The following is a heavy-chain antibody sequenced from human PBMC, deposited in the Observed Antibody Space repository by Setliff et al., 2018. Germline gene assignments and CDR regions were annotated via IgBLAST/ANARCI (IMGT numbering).Heavy chain of an antibody. CDR2: ITSSGDTM. CDR1: GFTFFSYT. Sequence: GGSLRLSCTTSGFTFFSYTMNWVRQAPGKGLEWVSAITSSGDTMNYADSVKGRFTISRDNAKNSLHLQMNSLRAEDTAVYYCARGHTSMAPWGQGTLVTVSS. J-gene: IGHJ5*02. D-gene: IGHD5-18*01. CDR3: ARGHTSMAP. V-gene: IGHV3-21*04.